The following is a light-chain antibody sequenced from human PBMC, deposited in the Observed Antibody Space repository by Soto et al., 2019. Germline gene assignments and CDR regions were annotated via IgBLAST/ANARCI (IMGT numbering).Light chain of an antibody. J-gene: IGKJ1*01. Sequence: DIVMTQSPDSLAVSLGERATINCKSSRSVLYDSNNKNYLAWYQQKPGQPPKLLIYWASTRESGVPDRFSGTGSGTDFTLTISSLQAEDVAVYYCQQYYSIPKTFGQGTKVDI. V-gene: IGKV4-1*01. CDR1: RSVLYDSNNKNY. CDR3: QQYYSIPKT. CDR2: WAS.